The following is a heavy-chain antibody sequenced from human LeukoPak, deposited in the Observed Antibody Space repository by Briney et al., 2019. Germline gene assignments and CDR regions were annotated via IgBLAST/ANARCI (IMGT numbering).Heavy chain of an antibody. CDR1: GYKFTGYY. J-gene: IGHJ4*02. CDR2: INPNRGGT. Sequence: ASVKVSCKASGYKFTGYYIHWVREAPGQGLEWMGWINPNRGGTKYAQKFQGRVTMTRDTSISTAYMELSRLRSDDTAVYYCAREDYYGDMSFDYWGQGTLVTVSS. D-gene: IGHD3-10*01. CDR3: AREDYYGDMSFDY. V-gene: IGHV1-2*02.